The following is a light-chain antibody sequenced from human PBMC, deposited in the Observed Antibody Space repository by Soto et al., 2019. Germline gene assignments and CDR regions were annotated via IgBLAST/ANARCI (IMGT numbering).Light chain of an antibody. Sequence: DIQMTQSPSSLSASVGDRVTITCQASEDINNYLNWYHQKPGKAPQLLIYDVSNLAGGAPSRFSGSGSGTHFTLTISSLQPEDIGTYYCQQPKFTFGPGTK. CDR3: QQPKFT. V-gene: IGKV1-33*01. J-gene: IGKJ3*01. CDR1: EDINNY. CDR2: DVS.